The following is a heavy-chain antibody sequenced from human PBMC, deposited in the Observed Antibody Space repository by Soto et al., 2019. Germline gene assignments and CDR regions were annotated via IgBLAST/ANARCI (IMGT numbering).Heavy chain of an antibody. CDR2: IKSKTDGGTT. CDR3: TTAGGGNSGYYYYYGMDV. J-gene: IGHJ6*02. D-gene: IGHD2-21*02. Sequence: PGGSLRLSCAASGFTFSNAWMNWVRQAPGKGLEWVGRIKSKTDGGTTDYAAPVKGRFTISRDDSKNTLYLQMNSLKTEDTAVYYCTTAGGGNSGYYYYYGMDVWGQGTTVTVSS. V-gene: IGHV3-15*07. CDR1: GFTFSNAW.